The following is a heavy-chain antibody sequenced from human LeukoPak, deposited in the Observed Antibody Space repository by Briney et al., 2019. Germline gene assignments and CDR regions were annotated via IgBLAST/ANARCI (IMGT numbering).Heavy chain of an antibody. D-gene: IGHD3-22*01. Sequence: GGSLRLSCAASGFTFSSYAMSWVRQAPGKGLEWVSAISGSGGSTYYADSVKGRFTISRDNSKNTLYLQMNSLRAEDTAVYYCAKVPNYYDSSGYYYWFDYWGQGTLVAVSS. J-gene: IGHJ4*02. CDR3: AKVPNYYDSSGYYYWFDY. V-gene: IGHV3-23*01. CDR1: GFTFSSYA. CDR2: ISGSGGST.